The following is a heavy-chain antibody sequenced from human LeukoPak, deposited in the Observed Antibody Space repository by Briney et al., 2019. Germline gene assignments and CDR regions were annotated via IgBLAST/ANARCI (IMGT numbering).Heavy chain of an antibody. CDR3: AKDREVAGTFLPDY. CDR2: ISYDESNE. D-gene: IGHD6-19*01. Sequence: GGSLRLFCAASGFTFSTYGMHWVRQAPGMGLEWVALISYDESNEYHADSVKGRFSVSRDNSKNTLYLQMNSLRAEDTAVYYCAKDREVAGTFLPDYWGQGTLVTVSS. CDR1: GFTFSTYG. J-gene: IGHJ4*02. V-gene: IGHV3-30*18.